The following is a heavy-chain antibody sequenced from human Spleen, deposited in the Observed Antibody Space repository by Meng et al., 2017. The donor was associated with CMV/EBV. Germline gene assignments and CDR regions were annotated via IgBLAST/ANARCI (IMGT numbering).Heavy chain of an antibody. J-gene: IGHJ4*02. CDR2: IHYSGTT. CDR3: ARVRRARDIDY. Sequence: EPGHGLAKPSHTRYLPCTAFDGFTTSDDYHWSWKRQPPGKGLEWSGYIHYSGTTYYNTSLKSRIAISLDTSKNQFSLKLSSVTAADTAVYYCARVRRARDIDYWGQGTLVTVSS. CDR1: DGFTTSDDYH. V-gene: IGHV4-30-4*01.